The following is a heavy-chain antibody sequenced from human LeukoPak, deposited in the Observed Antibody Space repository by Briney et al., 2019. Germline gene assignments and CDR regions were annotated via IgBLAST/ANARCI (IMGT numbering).Heavy chain of an antibody. V-gene: IGHV1-69*04. CDR2: IIPILGIA. D-gene: IGHD3-3*02. Sequence: RASVTVSCKASGGTFISYAISWVRQAPGQGGEWMGRIIPILGIANYAQKFQGRVTITADKSTSTAYMELSSLRSEDTAVYYCAREESLDYYYYYGMDVWGQGTTVTVSS. J-gene: IGHJ6*02. CDR1: GGTFISYA. CDR3: AREESLDYYYYYGMDV.